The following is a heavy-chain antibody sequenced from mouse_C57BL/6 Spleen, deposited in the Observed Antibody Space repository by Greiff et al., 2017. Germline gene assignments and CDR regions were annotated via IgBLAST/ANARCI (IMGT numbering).Heavy chain of an antibody. V-gene: IGHV14-3*01. D-gene: IGHD1-1*01. CDR3: ARDLGLLLRYFDV. Sequence: VQLQQSVAELVRPGASVKLSCTASGFHIQNTYMHWVKQRPEQGLEWIGRIDPANGNTKYAPKFQGKATITADTSSNTAYLQLSSLTSEDTAIYYCARDLGLLLRYFDVWGTGTTVTVSS. CDR1: GFHIQNTY. CDR2: IDPANGNT. J-gene: IGHJ1*03.